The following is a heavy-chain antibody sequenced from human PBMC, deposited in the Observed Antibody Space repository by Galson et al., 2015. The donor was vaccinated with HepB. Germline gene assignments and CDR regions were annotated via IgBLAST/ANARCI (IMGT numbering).Heavy chain of an antibody. D-gene: IGHD2-21*02. J-gene: IGHJ3*02. CDR3: ARVAAYCGGHCYSPDAFDI. CDR1: GFTFSSYS. CDR2: ISSSNNYI. Sequence: SLRLSCAASGFTFSSYSMNWVRQAPGKGLEWVSSISSSNNYIYYADSVKGRFIISRDNAKNSLYLQMNSLRAEDTAVYYCARVAAYCGGHCYSPDAFDIWGQGTMVTVSS. V-gene: IGHV3-21*01.